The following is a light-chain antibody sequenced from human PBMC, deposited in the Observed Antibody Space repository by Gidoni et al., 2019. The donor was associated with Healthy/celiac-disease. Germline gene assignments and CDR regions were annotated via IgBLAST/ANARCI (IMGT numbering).Light chain of an antibody. CDR3: QSYDSSLSVV. CDR1: SSNIGAGYA. J-gene: IGLJ2*01. Sequence: QSVLTQPPSVSGAPGQRVTISCTGSSSNIGAGYAVNWYQQIPGTAPKLRIHGNSNRPAGVPDRFSGSKSGTSASLAITGLQAEDEADYYCQSYDSSLSVVFGGGTKLTVL. V-gene: IGLV1-40*01. CDR2: GNS.